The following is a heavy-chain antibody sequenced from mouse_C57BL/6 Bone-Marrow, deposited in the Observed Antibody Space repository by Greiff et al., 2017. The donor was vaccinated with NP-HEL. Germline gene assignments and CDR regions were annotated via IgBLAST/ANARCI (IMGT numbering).Heavy chain of an antibody. D-gene: IGHD1-1*01. CDR3: APVLRPYFDV. CDR1: GYTFTSYW. J-gene: IGHJ1*03. V-gene: IGHV1-50*01. Sequence: QVQLQQPGAELVKPGASVKLSCKASGYTFTSYWMQWVKQRPGQGLEWIGEIDPSDSYTNYNQKFKGKATLTVDTSSSTAYMQLSSLTSEDSAVYYCAPVLRPYFDVWGTGTTVTVSS. CDR2: IDPSDSYT.